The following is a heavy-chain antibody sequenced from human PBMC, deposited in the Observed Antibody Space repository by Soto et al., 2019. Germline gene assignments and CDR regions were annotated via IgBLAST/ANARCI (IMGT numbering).Heavy chain of an antibody. D-gene: IGHD5-12*01. J-gene: IGHJ6*02. CDR3: ARDRGGYDRLYYYHGMDV. Sequence: GGSLRLSCAASGFTFSDYYMSWIRQAPGKGLEYISYISSSSGSTNYADSVKGRFTISRDNAKNSLYLQMSSLRAEDTAVYYCARDRGGYDRLYYYHGMDVWGQGTTVTVS. V-gene: IGHV3-11*06. CDR1: GFTFSDYY. CDR2: ISSSSGST.